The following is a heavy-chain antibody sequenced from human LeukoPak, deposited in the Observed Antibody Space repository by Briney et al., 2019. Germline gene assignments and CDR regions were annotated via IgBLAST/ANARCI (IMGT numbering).Heavy chain of an antibody. D-gene: IGHD2-2*01. CDR3: ARDRSTSCYCFDY. V-gene: IGHV3-7*01. J-gene: IGHJ4*02. CDR2: IKQDGSEK. Sequence: PGGSLRLSCAASGFTFSSYWMSWVRQAPGKGLEWVANIKQDGSEKYYVDSVKGRFTISRDNAKNSLYLQMNSLRAEDTAVYYCARDRSTSCYCFDYWGQGTLVTVSS. CDR1: GFTFSSYW.